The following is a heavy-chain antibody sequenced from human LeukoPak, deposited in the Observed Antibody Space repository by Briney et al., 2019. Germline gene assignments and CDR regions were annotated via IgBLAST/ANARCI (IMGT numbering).Heavy chain of an antibody. CDR2: ITGSGGST. D-gene: IGHD3-22*01. J-gene: IGHJ4*02. V-gene: IGHV3-23*01. CDR1: GFTFSSYA. Sequence: GGSLRLSCAASGFTFSSYAMSWVRQAPGKGLEWVSGITGSGGSTYYADSVKGRFTISRDNSKNTLYLQMNSLRAEDTAVYYCARRRQNYDSSGRGTFDYWGQGTLVTVSS. CDR3: ARRRQNYDSSGRGTFDY.